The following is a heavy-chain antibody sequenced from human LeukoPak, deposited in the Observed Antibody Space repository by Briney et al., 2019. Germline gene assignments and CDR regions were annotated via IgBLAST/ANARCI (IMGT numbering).Heavy chain of an antibody. CDR3: ARVALMMSFDY. CDR1: GGSISSSSYY. V-gene: IGHV4-39*07. Sequence: SDTLSLTCTVSGGSISSSSYYWGWIRQPPGKGLEWIGSINYSASTYYNPSLKSRVTISVATSKNQFSLKLSSVTASDTAVYYCARVALMMSFDYWGQGTLVTVSS. CDR2: INYSAST. J-gene: IGHJ4*02. D-gene: IGHD3-16*01.